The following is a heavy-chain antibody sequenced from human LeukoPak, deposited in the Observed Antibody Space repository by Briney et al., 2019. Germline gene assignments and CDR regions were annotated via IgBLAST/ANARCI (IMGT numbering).Heavy chain of an antibody. CDR2: IYWDDDK. CDR3: AHRQFGCSGGSCYSGFDY. Sequence: SGPTLVNPTPTLTLTCTFSGFSLSTSGVGVGWVRQPPGKALEWLALIYWDDDKRYSPSLKSRLTITKDTSKNQVVLTMTNMDPVDTATYYCAHRQFGCSGGSCYSGFDYWGQGTLVTVSS. V-gene: IGHV2-5*02. CDR1: GFSLSTSGVG. D-gene: IGHD2-15*01. J-gene: IGHJ4*02.